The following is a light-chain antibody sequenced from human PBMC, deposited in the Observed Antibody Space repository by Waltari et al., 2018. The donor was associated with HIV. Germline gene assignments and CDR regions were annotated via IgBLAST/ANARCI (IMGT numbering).Light chain of an antibody. CDR3: QQSYSTPQVT. Sequence: DIQMTQSPSSLSASVGARVTITCRASQSISSYLNWYQQKPGKAPKLLIYAASSLQSGVPSRFSGSGSGTDFTLTISSLQPEDFATYYCQQSYSTPQVTFGGGTKVEIK. J-gene: IGKJ4*01. CDR2: AAS. V-gene: IGKV1-39*01. CDR1: QSISSY.